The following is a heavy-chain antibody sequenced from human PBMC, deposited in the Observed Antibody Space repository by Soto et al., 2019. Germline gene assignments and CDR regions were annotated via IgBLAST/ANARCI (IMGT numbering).Heavy chain of an antibody. V-gene: IGHV4-34*01. CDR3: ARGHYGSGSYFRSQLDY. CDR2: INHSGST. CDR1: GGSFSGYY. J-gene: IGHJ4*02. D-gene: IGHD3-10*01. Sequence: SETLSLTCAVYGGSFSGYYWSWIRQPPGKGLEWIGEINHSGSTNYNPSLKSRVTISVDTSKNQFSLKLSSVTAADTAVYYCARGHYGSGSYFRSQLDYWGQGTLVTVSS.